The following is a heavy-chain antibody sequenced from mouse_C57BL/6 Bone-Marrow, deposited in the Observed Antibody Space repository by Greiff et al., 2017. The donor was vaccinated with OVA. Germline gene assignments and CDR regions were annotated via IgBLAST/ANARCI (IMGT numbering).Heavy chain of an antibody. D-gene: IGHD1-1*01. CDR1: GYTFTDYY. V-gene: IGHV1-26*01. CDR3: AREGGSSPWFAY. Sequence: VQLQQSGPELVKPGASVKISCKASGYTFTDYYMNWVKQSHGKSLEWIGDINPNNGGTSYNQKFKGKATLTVDKSSSTAYMELRSLTSEDSAVYYCAREGGSSPWFAYWGQGTLVTVSA. J-gene: IGHJ3*01. CDR2: INPNNGGT.